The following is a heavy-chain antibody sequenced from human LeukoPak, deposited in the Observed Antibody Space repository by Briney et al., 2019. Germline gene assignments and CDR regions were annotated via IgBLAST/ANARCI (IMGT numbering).Heavy chain of an antibody. V-gene: IGHV1-24*01. D-gene: IGHD1-26*01. CDR3: VTGDHSPYYFHY. Sequence: GASVTVSCTVSGSSLSDLSMHWVRHSPPKGLEWLGGFHHENDEIIYAQNFQGRVTMTEDTSTDTAYMELRSLRSDDTAVYYCVTGDHSPYYFHYWGQGTLVTVSS. CDR1: GSSLSDLS. J-gene: IGHJ4*02. CDR2: FHHENDEI.